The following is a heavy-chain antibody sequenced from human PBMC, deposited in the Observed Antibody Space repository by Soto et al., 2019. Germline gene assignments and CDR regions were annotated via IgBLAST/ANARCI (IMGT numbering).Heavy chain of an antibody. J-gene: IGHJ4*02. CDR2: ISKDGGNQ. CDR1: GFTFARYG. V-gene: IGHV3-30*18. D-gene: IGHD5-18*01. CDR3: ANLFSPMDTPMLIGV. Sequence: QVQLVESGGGVVKPGRSLRLSCVASGFTFARYGMHWVRQAPGKGLEWVALISKDGGNQYYADSVKGRFSISRDNTKNTVFLQMTSLRPDDTAVYFCANLFSPMDTPMLIGVWGQGTLVTVAS.